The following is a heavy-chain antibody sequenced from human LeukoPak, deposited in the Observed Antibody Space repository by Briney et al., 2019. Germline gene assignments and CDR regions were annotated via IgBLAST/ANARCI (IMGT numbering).Heavy chain of an antibody. D-gene: IGHD3-3*01. CDR2: INHSGST. Sequence: SETLSLTCAVYGGSFSGYYWSWIRQPPGKGLEWIGEINHSGSTNYNPSLKSRLTMSVDLSENHVSLKLTSVTAADTAVYYCAREGGFYRPLDYSGQGTLVTVSS. CDR3: AREGGFYRPLDY. CDR1: GGSFSGYY. V-gene: IGHV4-34*01. J-gene: IGHJ4*02.